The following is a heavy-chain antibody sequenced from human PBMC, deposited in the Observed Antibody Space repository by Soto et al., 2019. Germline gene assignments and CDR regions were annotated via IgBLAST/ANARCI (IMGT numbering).Heavy chain of an antibody. J-gene: IGHJ3*02. CDR1: GFSFNDAW. CDR2: IKSKTNGGTT. CDR3: VTETSGAFHI. D-gene: IGHD7-27*01. V-gene: IGHV3-15*07. Sequence: GGSLRLSCAASGFSFNDAWMNWVRQAPGKGLEWVGLIKSKTNGGTTAYAAPVTGRFTISRDDSKNTLYLQMNSLKIEDTAVFDCVTETSGAFHIWGQGKMVTV.